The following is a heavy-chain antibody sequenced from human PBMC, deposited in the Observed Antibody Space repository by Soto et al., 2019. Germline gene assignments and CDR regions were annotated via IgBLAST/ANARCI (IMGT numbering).Heavy chain of an antibody. CDR2: VYYTGST. V-gene: IGHV4-61*01. D-gene: IGHD2-15*01. Sequence: PSETLSLTCTVSGASVSSHNFYWIWIRQPPGKVLEWIGYVYYTGSTNYNPSLKSRVTISLDTSKNQFSLKLSSVTAADTAVYYCARDHNRYCTGGSCYGFDYWGQGTLVTVSS. CDR1: GASVSSHNFY. J-gene: IGHJ4*02. CDR3: ARDHNRYCTGGSCYGFDY.